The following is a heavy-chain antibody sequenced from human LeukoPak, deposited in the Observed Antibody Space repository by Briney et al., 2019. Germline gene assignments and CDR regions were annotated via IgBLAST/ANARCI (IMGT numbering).Heavy chain of an antibody. D-gene: IGHD1-26*01. V-gene: IGHV3-21*01. CDR2: ISSSSSYI. CDR1: GFTFSSYS. J-gene: IGHJ4*02. CDR3: ARGGRQWEYYFDY. Sequence: GGSLRLSCAASGFTFSSYSMNWVRQAPGKGLEWVSSISSSSSYIYYADSVKGRFTISRDKAKNSLYLQMNSLRAEDTAVYYCARGGRQWEYYFDYWGQGTLVTVSS.